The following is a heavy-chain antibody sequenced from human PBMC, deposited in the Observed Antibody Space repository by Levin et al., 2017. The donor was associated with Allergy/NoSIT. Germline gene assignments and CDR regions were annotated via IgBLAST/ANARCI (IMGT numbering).Heavy chain of an antibody. V-gene: IGHV3-53*01. CDR2: IYSGGST. Sequence: GESLKISCAASGFTVSSNYMNWVRQAPGKGLEWVSVIYSGGSTYYADSVKGRFTISRDNSKNTLYLQMNSLRAEDTAVYYCARGEGVIPAAGGAFDIWGQGTMVTVSS. CDR3: ARGEGVIPAAGGAFDI. CDR1: GFTVSSNY. J-gene: IGHJ3*02. D-gene: IGHD2-2*01.